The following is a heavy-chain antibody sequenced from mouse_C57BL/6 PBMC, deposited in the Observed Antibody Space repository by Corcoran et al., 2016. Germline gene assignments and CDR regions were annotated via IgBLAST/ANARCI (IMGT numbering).Heavy chain of an antibody. Sequence: EVQLQQSGPELVKPGASVKISCKASGYTFTDYYMNWVKQSHGKSLEWIGDINPNNGGTSYNQKFKGKDTLTVDKSSSTAYMELRSLTSEDSAVYYCARWRLPLYDAMDSGGQGTSVTVSS. CDR1: GYTFTDYY. CDR3: ARWRLPLYDAMDS. D-gene: IGHD2-2*01. J-gene: IGHJ4*01. CDR2: INPNNGGT. V-gene: IGHV1-26*01.